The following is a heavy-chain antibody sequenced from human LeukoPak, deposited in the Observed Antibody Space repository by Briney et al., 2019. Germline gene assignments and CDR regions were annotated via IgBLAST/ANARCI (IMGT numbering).Heavy chain of an antibody. CDR1: GYSISSGYY. D-gene: IGHD6-19*01. Sequence: SETLSLTCTVSGYSISSGYYWGWIRQSPGKGLEWIGSIYHRGSTYYNPSLKSRVTISVDTSKNQFSLKLSSVTAADTAVYYCARESGRAVAGNYFDYWGQGTLVTVSS. CDR3: ARESGRAVAGNYFDY. CDR2: IYHRGST. V-gene: IGHV4-38-2*02. J-gene: IGHJ4*02.